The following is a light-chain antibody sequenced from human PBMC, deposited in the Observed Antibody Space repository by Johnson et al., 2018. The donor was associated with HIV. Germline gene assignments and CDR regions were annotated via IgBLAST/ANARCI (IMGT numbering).Light chain of an antibody. CDR1: SSNIGNNY. CDR2: ENN. CDR3: GTWDSSLSGYV. J-gene: IGLJ1*01. V-gene: IGLV1-51*02. Sequence: QLVLTQPPSVSAAPGQKVTISCSGSSSNIGNNYVSWYQQLPGTAPKLLIYENNKRPSGIPDRFSGSKSGTSATLGITGLQTGDEADYYCGTWDSSLSGYVCGTGTKVTVL.